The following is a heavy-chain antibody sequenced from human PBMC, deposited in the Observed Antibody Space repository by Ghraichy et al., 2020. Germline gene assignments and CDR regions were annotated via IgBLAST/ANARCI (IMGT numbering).Heavy chain of an antibody. Sequence: GGSLRLSCAASGFTVSSNYMSWVRQAPGKGLEWVSVIYSGGSTYYADSVKGRFTISRDNSKNTLYLQMNSLRAEDTAVYYCARDVRDTSYAPYYYYYYMDVWGKGTTVTVSS. D-gene: IGHD2-2*01. V-gene: IGHV3-66*01. CDR2: IYSGGST. CDR3: ARDVRDTSYAPYYYYYYMDV. CDR1: GFTVSSNY. J-gene: IGHJ6*03.